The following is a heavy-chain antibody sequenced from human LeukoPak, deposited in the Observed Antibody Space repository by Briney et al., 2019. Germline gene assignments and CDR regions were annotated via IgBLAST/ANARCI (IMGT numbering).Heavy chain of an antibody. CDR1: GDSIRKDNW. D-gene: IGHD5-12*01. V-gene: IGHV4/OR15-8*02. CDR3: ANHYSGYIDY. J-gene: IGHJ4*02. CDR2: IYDSGKT. Sequence: SETLSLTCSVSGDSIRKDNWWTWVRRSPGKGLEWLGEIYDSGKTNYHPSLRSRIAISIDTAKRQFSLELTAVTAADTAVYYCANHYSGYIDYWGQGTLVTVSS.